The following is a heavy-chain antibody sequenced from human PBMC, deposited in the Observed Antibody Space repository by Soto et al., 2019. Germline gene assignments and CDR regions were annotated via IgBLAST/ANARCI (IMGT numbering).Heavy chain of an antibody. CDR2: ISYDGSNK. Sequence: GGSLRLSCAASGFTFSSYGMHWVRQAPGKGLEWVAVISYDGSNKYYADSVKGRFTISRDNSKNTLYLQMNSLRAEDTAVYYCAKEITIFGVRSAFDIWGQGTMVTVSS. J-gene: IGHJ3*02. CDR1: GFTFSSYG. V-gene: IGHV3-30*18. CDR3: AKEITIFGVRSAFDI. D-gene: IGHD3-3*01.